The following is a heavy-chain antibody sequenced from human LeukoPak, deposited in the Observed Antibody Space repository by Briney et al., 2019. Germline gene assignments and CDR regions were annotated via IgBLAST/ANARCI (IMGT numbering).Heavy chain of an antibody. Sequence: SETLSLTCTVSGGSISSYYWSWIRQPPGKGLEWIGYIYYRGSTNYNPSLKSRVTISVDTSKNQFSLKLSSVTAADTAVYYCARVIGSSGYSGYYYGMDVWGQGTTVTVSS. V-gene: IGHV4-59*01. J-gene: IGHJ6*02. CDR2: IYYRGST. CDR3: ARVIGSSGYSGYYYGMDV. D-gene: IGHD3-22*01. CDR1: GGSISSYY.